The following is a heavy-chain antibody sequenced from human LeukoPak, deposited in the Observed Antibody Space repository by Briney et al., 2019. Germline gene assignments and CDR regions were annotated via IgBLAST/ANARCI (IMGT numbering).Heavy chain of an antibody. V-gene: IGHV1-69*13. J-gene: IGHJ4*02. CDR3: ASSSGYDILTGYSSLDY. D-gene: IGHD3-9*01. Sequence: ASVKVSCKASGGTFSSYAISWVRPAPGQGLEWMGGIIPIFGTANYAQKFQGRVTITADESTSTAYMELSSLRSEDTAVYYCASSSGYDILTGYSSLDYWGQGTLVTVSS. CDR1: GGTFSSYA. CDR2: IIPIFGTA.